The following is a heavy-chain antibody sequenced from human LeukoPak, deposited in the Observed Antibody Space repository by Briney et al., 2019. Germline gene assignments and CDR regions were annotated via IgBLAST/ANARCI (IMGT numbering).Heavy chain of an antibody. Sequence: APLKVSCKASGYTFSGYYIRWVRQTPGQGLVWIGWIKPNSGGTNDAQKFQSRVTMTRDSSSSTAYMELSRLRSDDTAGYYCAAETAPYYDMEGLDIWGQGTMVAVSS. CDR1: GYTFSGYY. D-gene: IGHD3-22*01. CDR3: AAETAPYYDMEGLDI. V-gene: IGHV1-2*02. J-gene: IGHJ3*02. CDR2: IKPNSGGT.